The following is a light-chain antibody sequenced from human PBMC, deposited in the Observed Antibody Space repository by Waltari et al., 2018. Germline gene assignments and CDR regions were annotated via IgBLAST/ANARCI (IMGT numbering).Light chain of an antibody. CDR1: QRVGNNY. CDR2: DAS. J-gene: IGKJ2*01. CDR3: QQYGGSPLYT. V-gene: IGKV3-20*01. Sequence: EIVLTQSPGTLSLSPGERATLSCRASQRVGNNYLTWYQQKPGQAPRLLIYDASTRASVIPDRFSGSGAGTDFTLTISRLEPEDLAVYYCQQYGGSPLYTFGQGTKLEIK.